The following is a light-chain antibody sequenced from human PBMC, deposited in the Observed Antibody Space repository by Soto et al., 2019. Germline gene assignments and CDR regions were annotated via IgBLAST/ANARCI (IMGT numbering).Light chain of an antibody. V-gene: IGLV1-44*01. CDR1: SSNIGSNT. J-gene: IGLJ1*01. CDR3: AAWDESLNANYV. Sequence: QSVLTQPPSASGTPGQRVTISCSGSSSNIGSNTVNWYQQLPGTAPKLLIYSNNQRPSGVPDRFSGSKSGTSASLAISGLQSEDEADYYCAAWDESLNANYVFGTRTKVTVL. CDR2: SNN.